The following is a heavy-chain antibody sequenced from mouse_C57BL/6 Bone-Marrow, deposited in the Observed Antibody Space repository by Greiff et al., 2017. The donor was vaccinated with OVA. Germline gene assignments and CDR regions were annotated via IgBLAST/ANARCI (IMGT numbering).Heavy chain of an antibody. J-gene: IGHJ1*03. V-gene: IGHV1-81*01. CDR3: ARAVLLHV. CDR1: GYTFTSYG. D-gene: IGHD1-1*01. CDR2: INPRNGDT. Sequence: VKVVESGAELARPGASVMLSCKASGYTFTSYGISWVKQRTGQGLVWIGEINPRNGDTFYNEKFKGKATLTADKSSSTAYMELRTLTSEDSAVYFCARAVLLHVWGTGTTVTGSS.